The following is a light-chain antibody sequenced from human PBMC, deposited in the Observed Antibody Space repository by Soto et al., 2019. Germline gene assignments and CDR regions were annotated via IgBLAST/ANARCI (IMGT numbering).Light chain of an antibody. CDR2: ADT. CDR1: SSNIGAGYG. CDR3: HYYDIARGGSRV. Sequence: QSVLTQPPSVSGAPGQRVTISCAGSSSNIGAGYGVHWYQQLPGTAPKLLIYADTYRPSGVPDRFSGSKSGTSASLAITGLLPEYEADYYSHYYDIARGGSRVFGAGTKLTV. J-gene: IGLJ3*02. V-gene: IGLV1-40*01.